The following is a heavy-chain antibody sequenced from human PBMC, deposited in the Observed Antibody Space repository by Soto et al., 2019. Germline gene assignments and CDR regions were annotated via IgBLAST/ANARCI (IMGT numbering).Heavy chain of an antibody. D-gene: IGHD3-22*01. CDR3: ARDKYYSGDYYRLIPFDY. V-gene: IGHV1-18*04. CDR1: GYTFSSYG. J-gene: IGHJ4*02. CDR2: ISAYNHNT. Sequence: ASVKVSCKTSGYTFSSYGISWVRQAPGQGLEWMGWISAYNHNTHYAQKFQGRVIVTTDTSTSTAYMELRGLRSDDTAVYYCARDKYYSGDYYRLIPFDYWGQGTLVTVSS.